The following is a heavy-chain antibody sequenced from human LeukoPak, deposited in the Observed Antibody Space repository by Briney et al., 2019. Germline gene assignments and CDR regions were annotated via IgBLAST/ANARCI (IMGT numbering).Heavy chain of an antibody. D-gene: IGHD5-18*01. J-gene: IGHJ5*02. Sequence: GGSLRLSCAASGFTFSDYYMSWIRQAPGKGLEWVSYISSSGSTICYADSVKGRFTISRDNGKNSLSLQMNSLRAEGTAVYYCARVEYIYGYGSWGQGTLVTVSS. CDR2: ISSSGSTI. V-gene: IGHV3-11*01. CDR1: GFTFSDYY. CDR3: ARVEYIYGYGS.